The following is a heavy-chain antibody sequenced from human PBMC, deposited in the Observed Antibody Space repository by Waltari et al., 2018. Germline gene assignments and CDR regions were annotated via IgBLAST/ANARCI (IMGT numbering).Heavy chain of an antibody. CDR3: ATDIQWFRELRGTGEV. D-gene: IGHD3-10*01. V-gene: IGHV1-24*01. CDR1: GYTLTELS. Sequence: QVQLVQSGAEVKKPGASVKVSCKVSGYTLTELSMHWVRQAPGKGLEWMGGFEPEDGETIYAQKFQGRVTMTEDTSTDTAYMELSSLRSEDTAVYYCATDIQWFRELRGTGEVWGQGTTVTVSS. J-gene: IGHJ6*02. CDR2: FEPEDGET.